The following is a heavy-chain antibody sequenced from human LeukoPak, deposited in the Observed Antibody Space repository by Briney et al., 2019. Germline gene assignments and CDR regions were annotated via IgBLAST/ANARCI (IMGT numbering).Heavy chain of an antibody. J-gene: IGHJ4*02. CDR1: GFTFNTNA. D-gene: IGHD2-21*01. CDR3: AKDWIQFSRVFDCFDS. Sequence: QAGGSLRLSCATSGFTFNTNAMSWVRQAPGKGLEWVSTIGNTETFYADSVTGRFTISRVNSKNTVYLHMNSLRVEDTAVYYCAKDWIQFSRVFDCFDSWGQGTLVTVSS. V-gene: IGHV3-23*01. CDR2: IGNTET.